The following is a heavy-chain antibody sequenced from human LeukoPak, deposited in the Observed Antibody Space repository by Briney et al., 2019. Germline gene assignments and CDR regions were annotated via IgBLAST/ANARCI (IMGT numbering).Heavy chain of an antibody. CDR2: IIAMFGTL. Sequence: ASVKVSCKASGDTFNNYAFSWVRQAPGQGLGWMGGIIAMFGTLSYAQKFQDRLTITMDASSSTVYMELSSLRSEDTAIYYCARDRSGYSLGYALYYFDYWGQGTLVTVSS. CDR3: ARDRSGYSLGYALYYFDY. J-gene: IGHJ4*02. CDR1: GDTFNNYA. D-gene: IGHD5-18*01. V-gene: IGHV1-69*05.